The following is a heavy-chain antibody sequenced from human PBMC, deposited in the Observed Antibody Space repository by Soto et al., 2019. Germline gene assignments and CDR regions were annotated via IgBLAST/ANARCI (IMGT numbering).Heavy chain of an antibody. CDR1: GFTFSSYS. V-gene: IGHV3-21*01. J-gene: IGHJ4*02. Sequence: GGSLRLSCAASGFTFSSYSMNWVRQAPGKGLEWVSSISSSSSYIYYADSVKGRFTISRDNAKNSLYLQMNSLRAEDTAVYYCARGHGYCSGGSCYLGYWGQGTLVTVSS. CDR3: ARGHGYCSGGSCYLGY. D-gene: IGHD2-15*01. CDR2: ISSSSSYI.